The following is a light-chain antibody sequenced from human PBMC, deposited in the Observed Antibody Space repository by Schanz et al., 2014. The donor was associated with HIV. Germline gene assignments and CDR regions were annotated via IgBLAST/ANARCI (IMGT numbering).Light chain of an antibody. CDR1: SSDVGGYNY. CDR2: DVT. Sequence: QSALTQPASVSGSPGQSITISCTGTSSDVGGYNYVSWYQQHPGKAPKLMIYDVTNRPSGVSNRFSGSKSGNTASLTISGLQAEDEADYYCQSYDSSLSAPYVFPTGT. CDR3: QSYDSSLSAPYV. J-gene: IGLJ1*01. V-gene: IGLV2-14*03.